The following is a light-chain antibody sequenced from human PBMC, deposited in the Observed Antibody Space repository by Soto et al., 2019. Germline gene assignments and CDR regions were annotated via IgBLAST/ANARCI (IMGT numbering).Light chain of an antibody. CDR3: QSYDSSLSGYV. CDR2: GNS. Sequence: ELTQPPSVSGAPGQRVTISCTGSSSNIGAGYDVHWYQQLPGTAPKLLIYGNSNRPSGVPDRFSGSKSGTSASLAITGLQAEDEADYYCQSYDSSLSGYVFGTGTKLTVL. J-gene: IGLJ1*01. CDR1: SSNIGAGYD. V-gene: IGLV1-40*01.